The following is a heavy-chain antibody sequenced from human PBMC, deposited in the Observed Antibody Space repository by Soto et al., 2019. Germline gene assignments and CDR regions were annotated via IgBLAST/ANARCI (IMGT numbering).Heavy chain of an antibody. CDR1: GGSVSSSNW. D-gene: IGHD3-3*02. J-gene: IGHJ4*02. V-gene: IGHV4-4*02. CDR2: MFSSGSS. Sequence: PSETLSLTCAVSGGSVSSSNWWSWFRQPPGKGLEWIGEMFSSGSSNYNPSLNSRVTISLDTSRNQFSLKLTSLTAADTAMYYCAREGFDHRPAFWGPGTLVTVSS. CDR3: AREGFDHRPAF.